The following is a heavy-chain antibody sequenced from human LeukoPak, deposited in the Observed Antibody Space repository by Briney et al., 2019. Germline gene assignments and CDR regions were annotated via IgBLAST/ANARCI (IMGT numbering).Heavy chain of an antibody. J-gene: IGHJ4*02. V-gene: IGHV3-23*01. Sequence: PGGSLRLSCTASGFTFSSYAMTWVRQAPGKGLECVSVISGIGTTTYYADSVKGRFTISRDNSRNTLYLQMNSLRAEDTAVYYCAKLDVYDILTGYYKGIEYWGQGTLVTVSS. CDR1: GFTFSSYA. D-gene: IGHD3-9*01. CDR2: ISGIGTTT. CDR3: AKLDVYDILTGYYKGIEY.